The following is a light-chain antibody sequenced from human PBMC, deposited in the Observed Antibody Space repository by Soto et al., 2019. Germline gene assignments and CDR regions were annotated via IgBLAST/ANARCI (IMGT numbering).Light chain of an antibody. V-gene: IGKV3-20*01. CDR1: QSVGSTY. Sequence: EILLTQSPGTLSLSPGERATLSCRTSQSVGSTYLAWYQQKPGQAPRLLIYEASRRATGIPDRFSGSGSGTDFTLAISRLQPEDFAVYYCQQCDGTSWTFGQGTKVDLK. CDR3: QQCDGTSWT. CDR2: EAS. J-gene: IGKJ1*01.